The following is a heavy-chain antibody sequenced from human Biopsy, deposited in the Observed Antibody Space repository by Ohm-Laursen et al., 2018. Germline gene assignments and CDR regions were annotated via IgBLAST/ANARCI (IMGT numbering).Heavy chain of an antibody. CDR3: ARGSNEYGGLYFPH. Sequence: SDTLSPTCTVSGGSFTGHYWTWIRRPPGKGLEWIGHISHTGYTSYKSSLKSRVTISLDTSRKHFSLRLTSLAAADTAVYYCARGSNEYGGLYFPHWGQGTLVTVSS. CDR1: GGSFTGHY. J-gene: IGHJ1*01. CDR2: ISHTGYT. D-gene: IGHD4-23*01. V-gene: IGHV4-59*11.